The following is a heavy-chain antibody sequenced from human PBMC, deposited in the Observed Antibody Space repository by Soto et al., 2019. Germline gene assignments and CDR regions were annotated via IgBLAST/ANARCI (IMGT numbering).Heavy chain of an antibody. CDR1: GGSISSGGYS. CDR2: IYHSGST. V-gene: IGHV4-30-2*01. D-gene: IGHD1-26*01. CDR3: DRYRKDLNWFDT. J-gene: IGHJ5*02. Sequence: ASETLSLTCAVSGGSISSGGYSWSWIRQPPGKGLEWIGYIYHSGSTYYNPSLKSRVTISVDRSKNQFSLKLSSVTAADTAVYYCDRYRKDLNWFDTWGQGTLVTVSS.